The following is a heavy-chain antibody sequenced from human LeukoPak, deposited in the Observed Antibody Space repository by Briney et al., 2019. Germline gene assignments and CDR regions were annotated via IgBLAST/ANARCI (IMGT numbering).Heavy chain of an antibody. Sequence: PGGSLRLSCAASGFSFSDYSMNWVRQAPGTGLEWVSIVNSDSSHINYADSVKGRFTISRDNAKNSLYLQLNSLRAEDTAMYYCARDRRPSRRYVYYGMDVWGQGIMITVSS. D-gene: IGHD1-1*01. CDR2: VNSDSSHI. V-gene: IGHV3-21*01. J-gene: IGHJ6*02. CDR3: ARDRRPSRRYVYYGMDV. CDR1: GFSFSDYS.